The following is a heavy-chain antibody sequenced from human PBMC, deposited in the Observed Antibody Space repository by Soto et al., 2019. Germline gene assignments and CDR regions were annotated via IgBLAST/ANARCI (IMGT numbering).Heavy chain of an antibody. CDR3: ARERQEYTAGGSTKRSYYGVDV. CDR2: IKPDGSQK. D-gene: IGHD1-26*01. J-gene: IGHJ6*02. CDR1: GFTFSIYW. Sequence: GGSLRLSCAASGFTFSIYWMIWVRQAPGKGLEWVANIKPDGSQKYYVDSVKGRFTISRDNAQNSLYLQMNSLRAEDTAFYYCARERQEYTAGGSTKRSYYGVDVWGQGTTVTVSS. V-gene: IGHV3-7*05.